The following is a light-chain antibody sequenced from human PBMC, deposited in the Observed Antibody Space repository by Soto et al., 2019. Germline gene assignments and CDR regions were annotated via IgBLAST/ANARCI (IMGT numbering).Light chain of an antibody. Sequence: QSVLTQPPSASGTPGQRVTISCSGSSSDIGSNYVYWYQQLPGTAPKLLIYTNDQRPSGVHDRFSGSKSGTSASLAISGLRSEDEAAYYCAAWDDSLSGWVFGGGTKLTVL. CDR1: SSDIGSNY. J-gene: IGLJ3*02. V-gene: IGLV1-47*02. CDR3: AAWDDSLSGWV. CDR2: TND.